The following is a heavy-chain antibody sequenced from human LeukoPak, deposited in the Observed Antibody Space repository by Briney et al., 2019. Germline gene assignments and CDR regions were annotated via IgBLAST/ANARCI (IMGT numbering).Heavy chain of an antibody. CDR3: AKVIGRKGDFQH. J-gene: IGHJ1*01. V-gene: IGHV3-66*01. CDR1: GFSVSTDY. D-gene: IGHD3-16*01. Sequence: GGSLRLSCEASGFSVSTDYMSWVRQAPGKGLEWVSVFYAGGSTYYTDSVKGRFTISRDNSKNTLYLQMNSLRVEDTAVYYCAKVIGRKGDFQHWGQGTLVTVSS. CDR2: FYAGGST.